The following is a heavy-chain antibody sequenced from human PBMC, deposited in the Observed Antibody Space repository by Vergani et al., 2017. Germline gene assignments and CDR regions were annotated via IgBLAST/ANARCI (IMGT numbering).Heavy chain of an antibody. J-gene: IGHJ4*02. V-gene: IGHV4-34*01. Sequence: QVQLQQWGAGLLKPSETLSLTCAVYGGSFSGYYWSWIRQPPGKGLEWIGEINHSGSTNYNPSLKSRVTISVDTSKNQFSLKLSSVTAADTAVYYCARGETAIRPDCFDYGGQGTLVTVSS. CDR3: ARGETAIRPDCFDY. D-gene: IGHD2-21*02. CDR2: INHSGST. CDR1: GGSFSGYY.